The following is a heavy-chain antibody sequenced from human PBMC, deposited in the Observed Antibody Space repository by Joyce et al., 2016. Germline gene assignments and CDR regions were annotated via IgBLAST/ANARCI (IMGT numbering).Heavy chain of an antibody. CDR2: ISYEGTNK. D-gene: IGHD2/OR15-2a*01. CDR1: GFTVRSSV. V-gene: IGHV3-30*18. CDR3: AKSQKEYSRGFHWYFDL. J-gene: IGHJ2*01. Sequence: QVQLVESGGGVVQPGRSLRLSCAASGFTVRSSVMHWVRQAPRKGLAWVAFISYEGTNKYYADSLKGRFTISRDNSKNALYLQMNSLRGEDTAVYYCAKSQKEYSRGFHWYFDLWGRGTLVSVSS.